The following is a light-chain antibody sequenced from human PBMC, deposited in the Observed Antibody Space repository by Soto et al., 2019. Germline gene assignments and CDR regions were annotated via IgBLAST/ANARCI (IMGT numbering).Light chain of an antibody. V-gene: IGLV2-14*01. CDR3: TSYTLRSTLA. J-gene: IGLJ3*02. CDR1: SSDVGGCNY. Sequence: QSALTQPASVSGSPGQSITISCTGTSSDVGGCNYVSWYQHHPGKAPKLLIYEVTNRPSGISNRFSGSKSGNTASLTISGLRAEDEADYYCTSYTLRSTLAFGGGTKVTVL. CDR2: EVT.